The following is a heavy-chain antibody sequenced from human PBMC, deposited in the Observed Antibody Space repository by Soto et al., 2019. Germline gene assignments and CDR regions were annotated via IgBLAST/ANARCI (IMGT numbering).Heavy chain of an antibody. D-gene: IGHD3-22*01. V-gene: IGHV3-64*04. CDR3: AKDYYDSRGYSLY. J-gene: IGHJ4*02. CDR2: ISSEGAST. Sequence: PGGSLRLSCSVSGFIFSSYAMHWVRQAPGKGLEYVASISSEGASTYYADSVKGRFIISRDNSKSTLYLQMNSLRAEDTAVYYCAKDYYDSRGYSLYWGQGTLVTVSS. CDR1: GFIFSSYA.